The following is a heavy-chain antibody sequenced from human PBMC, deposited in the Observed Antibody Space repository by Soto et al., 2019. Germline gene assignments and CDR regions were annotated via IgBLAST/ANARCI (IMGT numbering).Heavy chain of an antibody. V-gene: IGHV2-26*01. CDR3: ARIADYGDYPLRSSGYYYYYMDV. D-gene: IGHD4-17*01. CDR2: IFSNDEK. CDR1: GFSLSNARMG. J-gene: IGHJ6*03. Sequence: QFTLKESGPVLVKPTETLTLTCTVSGFSLSNARMGVSWIRQPPGKALEWLAHIFSNDEKSYSTSLKSRLTISKDTSKSQVVLTMTNIDPVDTATYYCARIADYGDYPLRSSGYYYYYMDVWGKGTTVTVSS.